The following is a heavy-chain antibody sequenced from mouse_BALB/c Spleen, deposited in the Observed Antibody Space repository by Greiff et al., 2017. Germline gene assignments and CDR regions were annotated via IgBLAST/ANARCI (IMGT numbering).Heavy chain of an antibody. J-gene: IGHJ4*01. CDR1: GFTFSSFG. CDR2: ISSGSSTI. V-gene: IGHV5-17*02. CDR3: ARQLLRAMDY. Sequence: EVQLVESGGGLVQPGGSRKLSCAASGFTFSSFGMHWVRQAPEKGLEWVAYISSGSSTIYYADTVKGRFTISRDNPKNTLFLQMTSLRSEDTAMYYCARQLLRAMDYWGQGTSVTVSS. D-gene: IGHD2-12*01.